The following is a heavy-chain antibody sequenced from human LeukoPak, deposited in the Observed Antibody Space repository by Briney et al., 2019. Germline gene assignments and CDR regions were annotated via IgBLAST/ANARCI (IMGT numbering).Heavy chain of an antibody. D-gene: IGHD5-12*01. CDR1: GYTFTGHY. V-gene: IGHV1-2*02. CDR2: INPNSGGT. Sequence: GASVKVSCKSSGYTFTGHYMHWVRQAPGQGLEWMGGINPNSGGTNYAQKFQGRVTMTTDTSINTAYMELTGLRADDTAVYYCRNSGYDFRDISTQYIDPWGRGKLVTVSS. J-gene: IGHJ2*01. CDR3: RNSGYDFRDISTQYIDP.